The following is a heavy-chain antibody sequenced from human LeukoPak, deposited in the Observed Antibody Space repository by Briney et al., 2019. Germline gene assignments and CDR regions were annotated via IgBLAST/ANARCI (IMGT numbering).Heavy chain of an antibody. D-gene: IGHD2-15*01. V-gene: IGHV3-7*03. J-gene: IGHJ6*03. CDR2: IKADGSEK. CDR1: GLTFSSYA. Sequence: GGSLRLSCAASGLTFSSYAMNWVRQAPGKGLEWVANIKADGSEKHYLDSVKGRFTISRDNAKNSLFLQMNSLRAEDTAVYYCARVLRYCSGGNCYSGGLGYMDVWGKGTTVTISS. CDR3: ARVLRYCSGGNCYSGGLGYMDV.